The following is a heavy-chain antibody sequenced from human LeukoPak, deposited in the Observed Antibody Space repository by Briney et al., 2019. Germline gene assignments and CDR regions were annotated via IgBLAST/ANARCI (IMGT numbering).Heavy chain of an antibody. CDR3: AKGISYSFDY. CDR1: GFTFSNYA. V-gene: IGHV3-23*01. J-gene: IGHJ4*02. CDR2: ISDSGGAT. D-gene: IGHD6-6*01. Sequence: GGSLRLACAASGFTFSNYAMSWVRQAPGKGLEWVSAISDSGGATSYADSVKGRFTISRDNSENTLYLQMNSLRAEDTAIYYRAKGISYSFDYSGQGILVTVSS.